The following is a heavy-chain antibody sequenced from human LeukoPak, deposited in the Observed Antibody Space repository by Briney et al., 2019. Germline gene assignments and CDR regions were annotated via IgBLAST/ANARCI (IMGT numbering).Heavy chain of an antibody. D-gene: IGHD1-26*01. J-gene: IGHJ6*02. Sequence: GGSLRLSCAASGFTFSSYGMHWVRQAPGKGLEWVAGISYDGSNKYYADSVKGRFTISRDNSKNTLYLQMNSLRAEDTAVYYCAKDQVGGYYYYGMDVWGQGTTVTVSS. CDR2: ISYDGSNK. CDR3: AKDQVGGYYYYGMDV. V-gene: IGHV3-30*18. CDR1: GFTFSSYG.